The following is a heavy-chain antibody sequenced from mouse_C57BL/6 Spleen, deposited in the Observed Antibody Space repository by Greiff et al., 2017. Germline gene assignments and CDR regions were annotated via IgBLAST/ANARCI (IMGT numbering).Heavy chain of an antibody. CDR1: GFTFSDAW. CDR2: LRNKDNNHAT. J-gene: IGHJ4*01. V-gene: IGHV6-6*01. Sequence: EVKLQESGGGLVQPGGSMKLSCAASGFTFSDAWMDWVRQSPEKGLEWVAELRNKDNNHATYYAESVKGRFTISREDSKSRVYLKMNSLRAEDTGICYCTRTRTRAMDYWGQGTSVTVSS. D-gene: IGHD3-3*01. CDR3: TRTRTRAMDY.